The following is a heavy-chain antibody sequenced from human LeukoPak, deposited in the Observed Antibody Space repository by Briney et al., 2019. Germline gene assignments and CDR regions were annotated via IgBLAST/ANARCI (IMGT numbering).Heavy chain of an antibody. D-gene: IGHD6-13*01. Sequence: AGESLKISCKGSGYRFTKSWIGWVRQMPGKGLEWLGIIYPGDSDTRYSPSFQGQVTISADKSISTAYLQWSSLKASDTAMYYCARSIPAISSSYDYWGQGTLVTVSS. CDR1: GYRFTKSW. V-gene: IGHV5-51*01. CDR2: IYPGDSDT. CDR3: ARSIPAISSSYDY. J-gene: IGHJ4*02.